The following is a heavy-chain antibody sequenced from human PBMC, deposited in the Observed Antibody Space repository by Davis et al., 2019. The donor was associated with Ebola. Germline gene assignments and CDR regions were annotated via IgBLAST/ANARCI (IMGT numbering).Heavy chain of an antibody. J-gene: IGHJ4*02. V-gene: IGHV3-48*01. Sequence: GESLKISCAASGFTFSSYSMNWVRQAPGKGLEWVSYISSSSSTIYYADSVKGRFTISRDNAKNSLYLQMNSLRAEDTAVYYCAREALAYCSSTSCNNPFDYWGQGTLVTVSS. CDR1: GFTFSSYS. CDR2: ISSSSSTI. CDR3: AREALAYCSSTSCNNPFDY. D-gene: IGHD2-2*02.